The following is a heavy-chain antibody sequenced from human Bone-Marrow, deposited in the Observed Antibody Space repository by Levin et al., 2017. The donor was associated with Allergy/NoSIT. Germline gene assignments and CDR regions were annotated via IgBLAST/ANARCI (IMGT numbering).Heavy chain of an antibody. D-gene: IGHD3-16*01. J-gene: IGHJ4*02. Sequence: PGGSLRLSCVVSGSSISSGYNWGWIRQSPGKGLEWIGSIYHSGSTYYNPSLKSRVTISVDTSKNQFSLKLSSVTAADTAVYYCARAGMITFGGSQFDYWGQGTRVTVSS. CDR1: GSSISSGYN. CDR3: ARAGMITFGGSQFDY. V-gene: IGHV4-38-2*01. CDR2: IYHSGST.